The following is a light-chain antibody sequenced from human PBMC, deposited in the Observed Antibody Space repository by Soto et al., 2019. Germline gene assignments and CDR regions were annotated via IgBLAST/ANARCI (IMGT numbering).Light chain of an antibody. Sequence: DIPMTQSPSTLYASVGDRVTITCRASQSISSSLAWYQQKPGKAPKLLIYDASNLESGVPSIFSGSGSGTEFTLTISSLPPDNFATYYCQQYSTYSTFGQGTRVEIK. V-gene: IGKV1-5*01. J-gene: IGKJ1*01. CDR3: QQYSTYST. CDR1: QSISSS. CDR2: DAS.